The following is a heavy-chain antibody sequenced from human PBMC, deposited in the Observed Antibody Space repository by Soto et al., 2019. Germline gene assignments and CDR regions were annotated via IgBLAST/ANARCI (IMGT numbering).Heavy chain of an antibody. CDR2: IIPIFGTA. J-gene: IGHJ6*02. D-gene: IGHD3-10*01. CDR1: GGTFSSYA. CDR3: SYGSGSQYYYYYGMDV. Sequence: SVKVSCKASGGTFSSYAISWVRQAPGQGLEWMGGIIPIFGTANYAQKFQGRVTITADESTSTAYMELSSLRSEDTAVYYCSYGSGSQYYYYYGMDVWGQGTTVTVS. V-gene: IGHV1-69*13.